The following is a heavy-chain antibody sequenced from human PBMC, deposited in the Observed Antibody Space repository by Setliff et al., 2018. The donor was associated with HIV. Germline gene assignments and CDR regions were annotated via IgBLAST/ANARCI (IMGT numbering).Heavy chain of an antibody. CDR3: ARHSIAVVIGVPERDDAFDI. CDR1: GASIRGHY. J-gene: IGHJ3*02. CDR2: VYYTWNT. V-gene: IGHV4-59*05. Sequence: KASETLSLTCSVSGASIRGHYWSWIRQSPGKGLEWIGSVYYTWNTYYNPSLKSRVTVSVDTSKNQFSLKLSSVTAADTAVYYCARHSIAVVIGVPERDDAFDIWGHGTMVTVSS. D-gene: IGHD2-21*01.